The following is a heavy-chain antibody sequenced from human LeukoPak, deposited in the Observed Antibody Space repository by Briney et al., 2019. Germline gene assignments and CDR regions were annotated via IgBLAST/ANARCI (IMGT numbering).Heavy chain of an antibody. CDR1: GGSISSYY. V-gene: IGHV4-59*01. Sequence: TSSETLSLTCTVSGGSISSYYWSWIRQPPGKGLEWIGYIYYSGSTNYNPSLKSRVTISVDTSKNQFSLKLSSVTAADTAVYYCARQAAAQYGAFDIWGQGTMVTVSP. CDR3: ARQAAAQYGAFDI. CDR2: IYYSGST. D-gene: IGHD2-2*01. J-gene: IGHJ3*02.